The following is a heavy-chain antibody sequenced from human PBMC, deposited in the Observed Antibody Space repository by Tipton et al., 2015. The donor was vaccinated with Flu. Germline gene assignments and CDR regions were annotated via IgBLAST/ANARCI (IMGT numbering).Heavy chain of an antibody. J-gene: IGHJ5*02. Sequence: LRLSCSVSGGSVSSSRYYWSWIRQPAGKSLEWIGRILISGSTNYNPSLESRVTISIDASMNQFSLRLTSGTAADTAVYYCARERGTGVADLWGQGTLVTVSS. CDR2: ILISGST. D-gene: IGHD1-14*01. V-gene: IGHV4-61*02. CDR1: GGSVSSSRYY. CDR3: ARERGTGVADL.